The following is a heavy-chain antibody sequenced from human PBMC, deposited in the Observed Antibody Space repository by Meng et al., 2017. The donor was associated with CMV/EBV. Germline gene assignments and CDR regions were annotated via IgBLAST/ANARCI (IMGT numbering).Heavy chain of an antibody. J-gene: IGHJ4*02. CDR1: GYSFTNYW. V-gene: IGHV5-51*01. CDR3: ARESRMFDY. CDR2: IYPGDSDT. Sequence: GESLKISCKGSGYSFTNYWVAWVRQMPGKGLEWTGIIYPGDSDTRYSPSFQGQVTISADKSISTAYLQWSSLKASDTAMYYCARESRMFDYWGQGTLVTVSS.